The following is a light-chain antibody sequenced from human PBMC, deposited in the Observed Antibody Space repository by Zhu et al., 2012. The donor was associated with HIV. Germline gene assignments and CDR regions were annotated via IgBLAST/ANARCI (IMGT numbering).Light chain of an antibody. Sequence: IVLTQSPATLSLSPGERATVSCRASQSVRTFLAWYQQKPGQAPRLLIYDTSKRAAGIPARLSGSGSETDFTLTISSLEPEDFALYYCQQRSSWPLTFGGGTKVEIK. CDR2: DTS. J-gene: IGKJ4*01. CDR3: QQRSSWPLT. CDR1: QSVRTF. V-gene: IGKV3-11*01.